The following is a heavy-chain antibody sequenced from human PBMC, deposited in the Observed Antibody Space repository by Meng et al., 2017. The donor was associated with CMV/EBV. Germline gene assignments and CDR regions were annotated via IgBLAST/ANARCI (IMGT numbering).Heavy chain of an antibody. D-gene: IGHD3-3*01. CDR3: ARGESSWSGYYLYYGMDV. Sequence: GESLKISCAASGFTFSSYWMSWVRQAPGKGLEWVANIKQDGSEKYYGDSVKGRFTISRDNAKNSLYLQMNSLRAEDTAVYYCARGESSWSGYYLYYGMDVWGQGTTVTVSS. CDR2: IKQDGSEK. CDR1: GFTFSSYW. J-gene: IGHJ6*02. V-gene: IGHV3-7*01.